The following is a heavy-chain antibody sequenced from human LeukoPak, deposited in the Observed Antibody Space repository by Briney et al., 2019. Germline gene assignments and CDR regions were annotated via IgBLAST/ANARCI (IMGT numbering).Heavy chain of an antibody. D-gene: IGHD1-14*01. V-gene: IGHV1-18*04. CDR1: GYTFSGYY. J-gene: IGHJ4*02. CDR2: ISAYNGNT. Sequence: ASVKVSCKASGYTFSGYYMRWVRQAPGQGLEWMGWISAYNGNTNYAQKLQGRVTMTTDTSTSTAYMELRSLRSDDTAVYYCARDGNPLDYWGQGTLVTVPS. CDR3: ARDGNPLDY.